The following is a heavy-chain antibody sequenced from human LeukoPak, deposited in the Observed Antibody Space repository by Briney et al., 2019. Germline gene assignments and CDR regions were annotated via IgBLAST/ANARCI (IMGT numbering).Heavy chain of an antibody. V-gene: IGHV4-4*07. CDR3: ARDFPLVVSDAFDI. J-gene: IGHJ3*02. D-gene: IGHD2-15*01. CDR1: GGSMSSCY. CDR2: IYTSGST. Sequence: PSETLSLTCTVSGGSMSSCYWSWIRQPAGKGLEWIGRIYTSGSTNYNPSLKSRVTMSVDTSKNQFSLKLSSVTAADTAVYYCARDFPLVVSDAFDIWGQGTMVTVSS.